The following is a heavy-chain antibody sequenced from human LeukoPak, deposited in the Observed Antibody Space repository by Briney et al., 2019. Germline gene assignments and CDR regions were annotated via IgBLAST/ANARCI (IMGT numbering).Heavy chain of an antibody. Sequence: GESLKISCKGSGYSFTSYWIGWVRQMPGKGLEWMGIIYPGDSDTRYSPSFQGQVTISADKSISIAYLQWSSLKASDTAMYYCARGDKVVVTAIAEYFQHWGQGTLVTVSS. CDR2: IYPGDSDT. CDR1: GYSFTSYW. CDR3: ARGDKVVVTAIAEYFQH. V-gene: IGHV5-51*01. D-gene: IGHD2-21*02. J-gene: IGHJ1*01.